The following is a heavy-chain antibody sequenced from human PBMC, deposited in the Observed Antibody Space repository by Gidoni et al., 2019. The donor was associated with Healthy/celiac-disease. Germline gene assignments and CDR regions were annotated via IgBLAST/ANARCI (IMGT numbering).Heavy chain of an antibody. J-gene: IGHJ6*03. CDR1: GYTFTSYG. D-gene: IGHD3-22*01. CDR3: ARGADYYDPLTYYYYYMDV. Sequence: QVQLVQSGAEVKKPGASVKVSCKAAGYTFTSYGISWVRQAPAQGLEWMGWISAYNGNTNDAQKRQGRVTMTTDTSTSTAYMELRSLRSDDTAVYYCARGADYYDPLTYYYYYMDVWGKGTTVTVSS. CDR2: ISAYNGNT. V-gene: IGHV1-18*01.